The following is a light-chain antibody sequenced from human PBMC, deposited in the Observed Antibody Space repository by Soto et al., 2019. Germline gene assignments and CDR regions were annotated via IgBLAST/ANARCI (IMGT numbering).Light chain of an antibody. Sequence: QSVLTQPASVSGSPGQPITISCSGTSSDVGRYSYVSWYQQHPGKAPKLLIFGVTDRPSGVSHRFSGSRSDSTASLTISGLPAEDEADYYCSSYTSSSTLIFGGGTKLTVL. J-gene: IGLJ2*01. CDR2: GVT. CDR1: SSDVGRYSY. V-gene: IGLV2-14*01. CDR3: SSYTSSSTLI.